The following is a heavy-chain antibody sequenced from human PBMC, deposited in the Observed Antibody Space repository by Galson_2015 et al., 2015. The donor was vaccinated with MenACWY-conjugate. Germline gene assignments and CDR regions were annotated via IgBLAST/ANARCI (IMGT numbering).Heavy chain of an antibody. CDR2: TRNKANSYTT. V-gene: IGHV3-72*01. CDR3: AREGLGIVGATGGNYYYYYGMDV. D-gene: IGHD1-26*01. J-gene: IGHJ6*02. CDR1: GFTFSDHY. Sequence: SLRLSCAASGFTFSDHYMDWVRQAPGKGLEWVGRTRNKANSYTTEYAASVKGRFTISRDDSKNSLYLQMNSLKTEDTAVYYCAREGLGIVGATGGNYYYYYGMDVWGQGTTVTASS.